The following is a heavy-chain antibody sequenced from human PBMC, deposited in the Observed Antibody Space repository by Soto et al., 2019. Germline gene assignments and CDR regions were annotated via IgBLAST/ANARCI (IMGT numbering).Heavy chain of an antibody. V-gene: IGHV4-39*01. CDR1: GGSISSSSYY. CDR3: ARQQGPISTLREYSGYDLGFDY. J-gene: IGHJ4*02. CDR2: IYYSGST. Sequence: SETLSLTCTVSGGSISSSSYYWGWIRQPPGKGLEWIGSIYYSGSTYYNPSLKSRVTISVDTSKNQFSLKLSSVTAADTAVYYCARQQGPISTLREYSGYDLGFDYWGQGTLVTVSS. D-gene: IGHD5-12*01.